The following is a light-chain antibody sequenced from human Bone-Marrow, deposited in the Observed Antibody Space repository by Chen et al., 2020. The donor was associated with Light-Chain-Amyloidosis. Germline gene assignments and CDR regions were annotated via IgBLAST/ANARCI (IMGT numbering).Light chain of an antibody. J-gene: IGLJ1*01. CDR2: EVT. Sequence: QSALTQPASVSGSPGQSITTSSPGTSSDVGGDNHVSWYQQHPNKAPKLMIYEVTNRPSWVPDRFSGSKSDNTASLTISGLQTEDEADYFCSSYTITNTLVFGSGTRVTVL. V-gene: IGLV2-14*01. CDR3: SSYTITNTLV. CDR1: SSDVGGDNH.